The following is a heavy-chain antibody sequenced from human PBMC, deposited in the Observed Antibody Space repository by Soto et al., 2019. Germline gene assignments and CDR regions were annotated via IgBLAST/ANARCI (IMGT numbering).Heavy chain of an antibody. Sequence: SEALSLTCTVSGGSISRSSYYWGWIRQPPGKGLEWIGNIYYSGSTYYTPSLKSRVTMSVDTSKNQFSLKLSSVTAADTAVYYCARYSDSGGTYYFDYWGQGTLVTVSS. V-gene: IGHV4-39*01. CDR3: ARYSDSGGTYYFDY. J-gene: IGHJ4*02. CDR2: IYYSGST. D-gene: IGHD3-22*01. CDR1: GGSISRSSYY.